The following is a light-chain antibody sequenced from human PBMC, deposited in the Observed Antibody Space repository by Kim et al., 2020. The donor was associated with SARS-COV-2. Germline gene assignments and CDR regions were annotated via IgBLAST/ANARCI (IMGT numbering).Light chain of an antibody. J-gene: IGKJ1*01. CDR1: QSVSSN. CDR3: QQYNNWLMWT. CDR2: GAY. Sequence: SPAERATLSCRASQSVSSNLAWYQQKPGQAPRLIIYGAYTRATGIPARFSGSGSGTEFTLTISSLQSEDYAVYYCQQYNNWLMWTFGQGTKVDIK. V-gene: IGKV3-15*01.